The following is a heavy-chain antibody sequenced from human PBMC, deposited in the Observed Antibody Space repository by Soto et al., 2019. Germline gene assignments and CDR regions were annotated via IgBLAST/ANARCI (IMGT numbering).Heavy chain of an antibody. CDR3: AKRRDYDFWSGWDGYYYYYGMDV. V-gene: IGHV3-23*01. CDR2: ISGSGGST. D-gene: IGHD3-3*01. CDR1: GFTCSSYA. Sequence: GGSLRLSCAASGFTCSSYAMSWVRQAPGKGLEWVSAISGSGGSTYYADSVEGRFTISRDNSKNTLYLQMNSLRAEDTAVYYCAKRRDYDFWSGWDGYYYYYGMDVWGQGTTVTSP. J-gene: IGHJ6*02.